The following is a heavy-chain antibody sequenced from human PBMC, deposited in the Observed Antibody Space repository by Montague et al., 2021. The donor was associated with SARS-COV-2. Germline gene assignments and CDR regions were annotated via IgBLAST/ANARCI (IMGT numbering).Heavy chain of an antibody. J-gene: IGHJ4*02. V-gene: IGHV6-1*01. CDR3: ARIPVGSKYYFDF. CDR2: TYYRSKWYN. D-gene: IGHD2-2*01. Sequence: CAISGDSVSSNIATWNWIRQSPSRGLEWLGRTYYRSKWYNDYAESVKSRITIDPDTSKHQLSLHLNSVTPGDTAVYYCARIPVGSKYYFDFWGQGTLVTVSS. CDR1: GDSVSSNIAT.